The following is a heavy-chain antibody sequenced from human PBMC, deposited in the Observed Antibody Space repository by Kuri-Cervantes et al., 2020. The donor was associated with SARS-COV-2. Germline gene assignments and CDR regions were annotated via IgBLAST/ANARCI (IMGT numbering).Heavy chain of an antibody. D-gene: IGHD5-12*01. Sequence: GGSLRLSCAASGFTFGDYYMTWIRQAPGKGLGWVSYISGSSTTIYNADSMKGRFTISRDNAKNSLYLQMNSLRAEDTAVYYCARGISYSGYDLDYWGQGTLVTVSS. V-gene: IGHV3-11*04. CDR1: GFTFGDYY. CDR3: ARGISYSGYDLDY. CDR2: ISGSSTTI. J-gene: IGHJ4*02.